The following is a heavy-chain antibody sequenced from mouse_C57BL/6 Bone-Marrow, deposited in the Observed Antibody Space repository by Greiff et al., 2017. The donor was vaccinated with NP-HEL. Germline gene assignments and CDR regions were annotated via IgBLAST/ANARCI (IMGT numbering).Heavy chain of an antibody. D-gene: IGHD2-3*01. V-gene: IGHV1-5*01. CDR3: TRISHYDGYYSFALGY. Sequence: VQLQQSGTVLARPGASVKMSCKTSGYTFTSYWMHWVKQRPGQGLEWIGAIYPGNSDTSYNQKFKGKAKLTAVTSASTAYMELSSLTNEDSAVYYCTRISHYDGYYSFALGYWGQGTSVTVST. CDR2: IYPGNSDT. J-gene: IGHJ4*01. CDR1: GYTFTSYW.